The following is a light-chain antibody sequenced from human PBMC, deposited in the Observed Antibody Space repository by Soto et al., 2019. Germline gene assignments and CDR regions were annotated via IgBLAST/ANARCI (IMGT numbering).Light chain of an antibody. CDR3: SSYAGSNTWV. V-gene: IGLV2-8*01. CDR1: SSDVGGYNY. J-gene: IGLJ3*02. CDR2: EVS. Sequence: QSALTQPPSASGSPGQSVTFSCTGTSSDVGGYNYVSWYQQHPGKAPKLMIYEVSKRPSGVPDRFSGSKSGNTASLTVSGLQAEDEADYYCSSYAGSNTWVFGGGTKLTVL.